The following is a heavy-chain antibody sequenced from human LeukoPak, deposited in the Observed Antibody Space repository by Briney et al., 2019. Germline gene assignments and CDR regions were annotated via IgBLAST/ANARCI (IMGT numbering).Heavy chain of an antibody. J-gene: IGHJ4*02. V-gene: IGHV3-30*03. CDR2: ISSDGNDK. CDR1: GVTFSSYG. Sequence: TGGSLRLSCAASGVTFSSYGMHWVRQAPGKGLEWVALISSDGNDKLYGDSVKGRSTISRDDSKSTLYLQMNSLRAEDTAVYYRTTKVIRGNSGDDYDDCGQGTLVTVSS. CDR3: TTKVIRGNSGDDYDD. D-gene: IGHD5-12*01.